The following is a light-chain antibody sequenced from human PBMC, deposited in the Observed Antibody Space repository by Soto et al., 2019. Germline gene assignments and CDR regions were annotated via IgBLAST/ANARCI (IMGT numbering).Light chain of an antibody. Sequence: QSALTQPRSVSGSPGQSVTISCTGTTGDVGGSGHVSWYQQHPGKAPKLVIFDVSNRPSGVSDRFSGSKSGNTASLTISGLQAEDEGDYFCCSYSTDTTLYVFGSGTKLTVL. CDR2: DVS. J-gene: IGLJ1*01. CDR1: TGDVGGSGH. CDR3: CSYSTDTTLYV. V-gene: IGLV2-11*01.